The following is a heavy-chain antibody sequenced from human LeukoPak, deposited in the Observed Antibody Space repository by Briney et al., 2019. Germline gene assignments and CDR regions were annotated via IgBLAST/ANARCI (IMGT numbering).Heavy chain of an antibody. CDR2: INHSGST. CDR3: ASQRGAGGYCSGGSCYLHPFDY. D-gene: IGHD2-15*01. CDR1: GGSFSGYY. Sequence: PSETLSLTCAVYGGSFSGYYWSWIRQPPGKGLEWIGEINHSGSTNYNPSLKSRVTISVDTSKNQFSLKLSSVTAADTAVYYCASQRGAGGYCSGGSCYLHPFDYWGQGTLVTVSS. V-gene: IGHV4-34*01. J-gene: IGHJ4*02.